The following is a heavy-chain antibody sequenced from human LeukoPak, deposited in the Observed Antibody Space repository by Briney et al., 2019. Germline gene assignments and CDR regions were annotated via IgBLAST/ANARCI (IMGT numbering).Heavy chain of an antibody. J-gene: IGHJ4*02. CDR2: VYTSGST. CDR3: ARAGLGYSYGFDY. CDR1: GDSISRYY. D-gene: IGHD5-18*01. Sequence: PSETLSLTCSVSGDSISRYYWSWVRQPAGKGLEWIGRVYTSGSTNYNPSLKSRVTMSLDTSKNQFSLKLSSVTAADTAVYYCARAGLGYSYGFDYWGQGTLVTVSS. V-gene: IGHV4-4*07.